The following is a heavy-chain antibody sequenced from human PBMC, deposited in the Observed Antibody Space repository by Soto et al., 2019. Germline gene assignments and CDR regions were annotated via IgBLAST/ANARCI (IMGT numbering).Heavy chain of an antibody. CDR3: ARHTYYYDSSGYLYPPNYYFDY. J-gene: IGHJ4*02. CDR2: IYPGDSDA. D-gene: IGHD3-22*01. V-gene: IGHV5-51*01. Sequence: GDSLKISCKASGYSFTRYWIGWVRQMPGKGLEWMGIIYPGDSDANYSPSFQGHVTISADKSISTAYLQWSSLKASDTAMYYCARHTYYYDSSGYLYPPNYYFDYWGQGTLVTVSS. CDR1: GYSFTRYW.